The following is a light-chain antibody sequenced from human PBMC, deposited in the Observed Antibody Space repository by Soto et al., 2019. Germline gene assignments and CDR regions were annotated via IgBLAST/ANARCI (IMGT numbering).Light chain of an antibody. Sequence: EIVMTQYPATLSVSPGERATLSCRSSQCINSNLAWYQQKPGQAPRLLIYGASTRATAIPARFSGSGSGTEFTLTISSLQSEDFAVYYCQQYNDWPPRTFGQGTKVEIK. CDR3: QQYNDWPPRT. V-gene: IGKV3-15*01. CDR1: QCINSN. CDR2: GAS. J-gene: IGKJ1*01.